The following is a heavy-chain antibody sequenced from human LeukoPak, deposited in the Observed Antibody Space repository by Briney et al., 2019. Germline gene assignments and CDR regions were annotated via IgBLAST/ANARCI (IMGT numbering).Heavy chain of an antibody. CDR3: ARVYSSGWYGGVLYYFDY. CDR2: IYYSGST. D-gene: IGHD6-19*01. V-gene: IGHV4-59*01. Sequence: SETLSLTCTVSGGSISSYYWSWIRQPPGKGLEWIGYIYYSGSTNYSPSLKSRVTISVDTSKNQFSLKLSSVTAADTAVYYCARVYSSGWYGGVLYYFDYWGQGTLVTVSS. J-gene: IGHJ4*02. CDR1: GGSISSYY.